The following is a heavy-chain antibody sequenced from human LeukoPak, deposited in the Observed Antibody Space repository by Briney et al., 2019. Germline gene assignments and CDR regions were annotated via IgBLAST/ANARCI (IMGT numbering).Heavy chain of an antibody. V-gene: IGHV3-23*01. CDR1: GFTFSSYA. J-gene: IGHJ4*02. CDR3: AKDIYDYVWGSSDFDY. CDR2: ISGSGGST. Sequence: GGSLRLSCAASGFTFSSYAMSWVRQAPGKGLEWVSAISGSGGSTYYADSVKGRFTISRDNSKNTLYLQMNSLRAEDTAVYYCAKDIYDYVWGSSDFDYWGQGTLVTVSS. D-gene: IGHD3-16*01.